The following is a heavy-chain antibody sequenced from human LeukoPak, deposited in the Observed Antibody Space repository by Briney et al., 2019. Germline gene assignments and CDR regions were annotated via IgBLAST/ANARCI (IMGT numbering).Heavy chain of an antibody. J-gene: IGHJ4*02. Sequence: PGGSLRLSCAASGFTFSSCGMHWVRQAPGKGLEWVAFIRYDGSNNYHADSVKGRFSISRDNSKNTLYLQMNSLRAEDTAVYYCAKDNYDYGDYDGGDFWGQGTLVTVSS. V-gene: IGHV3-30*02. D-gene: IGHD4-17*01. CDR2: IRYDGSNN. CDR3: AKDNYDYGDYDGGDF. CDR1: GFTFSSCG.